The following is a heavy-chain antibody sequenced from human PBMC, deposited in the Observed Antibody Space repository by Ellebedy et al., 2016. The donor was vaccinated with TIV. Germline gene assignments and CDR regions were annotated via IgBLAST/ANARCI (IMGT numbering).Heavy chain of an antibody. V-gene: IGHV3-21*01. D-gene: IGHD2-8*01. J-gene: IGHJ5*02. CDR2: ISDSGSYV. Sequence: GGSLRLXCAASGFIFSNYRTNWVRQTPGKGLEWVSSISDSGSYVSYTDSVKGRFTISRDNAKNAPYLQINSLRVEDAGTYYCVKNNGGSGPNWFAPWGQGTLVTVSS. CDR1: GFIFSNYR. CDR3: VKNNGGSGPNWFAP.